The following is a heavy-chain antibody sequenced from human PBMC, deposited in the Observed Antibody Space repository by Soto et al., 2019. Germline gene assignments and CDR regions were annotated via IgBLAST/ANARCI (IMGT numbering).Heavy chain of an antibody. V-gene: IGHV1-46*01. D-gene: IGHD3-22*01. CDR3: ARDKGVVTTVAYWYFDL. Sequence: ASVKVSCKASGYTFTSYYMHWVRQAPGQGLEWMGKINPSGGSTSYAQKFQGRVTMTTDTSTSTAYMELRSLRSDDTAVYYCARDKGVVTTVAYWYFDLWGRGTLVTVSS. CDR1: GYTFTSYY. CDR2: INPSGGST. J-gene: IGHJ2*01.